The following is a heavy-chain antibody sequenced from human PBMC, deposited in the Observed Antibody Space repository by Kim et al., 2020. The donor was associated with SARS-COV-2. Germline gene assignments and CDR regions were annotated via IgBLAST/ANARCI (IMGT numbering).Heavy chain of an antibody. CDR3: AKDLGFYDYGDQARVY. CDR2: ISGSGGST. D-gene: IGHD4-17*01. Sequence: GGSLRLSCAASGFTFSSYAMSWVRQAPGKGLEWVSAISGSGGSTYYADSVKGRFTISRDNSKNTLYLQMNSLRAEDTAVYYCAKDLGFYDYGDQARVYWGQGTLVTVSS. J-gene: IGHJ4*02. CDR1: GFTFSSYA. V-gene: IGHV3-23*01.